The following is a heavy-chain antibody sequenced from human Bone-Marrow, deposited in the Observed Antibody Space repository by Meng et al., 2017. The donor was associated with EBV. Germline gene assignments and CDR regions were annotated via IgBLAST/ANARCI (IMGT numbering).Heavy chain of an antibody. CDR3: ASESGRGFTPDY. CDR2: LIPMSGAP. J-gene: IGHJ4*02. CDR1: GGTFSSDD. V-gene: IGHV1-69*01. D-gene: IGHD3-10*01. Sequence: QGQFRQSGAEGKKAGSSVKVTCKTSGGTFSSDDISWVRQAPGQGLVWLGGLIPMSGAPYYAQNFQGRVTITADESTSTHYMELSNLRSEDTAMYYCASESGRGFTPDYWGQGTLVTVFS.